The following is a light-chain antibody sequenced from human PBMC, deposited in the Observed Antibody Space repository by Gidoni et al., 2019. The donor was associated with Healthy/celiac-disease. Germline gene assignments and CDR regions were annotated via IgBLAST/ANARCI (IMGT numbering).Light chain of an antibody. CDR1: SSNIGAGYD. CDR3: QSYDSSLSGVV. V-gene: IGLV1-40*01. J-gene: IGLJ2*01. CDR2: GNS. Sequence: QSVPTQPPSVSAAPGQRVTISCTGSSSNIGAGYDVPWYQQLPGTAPKLLIYGNSNRPSGVPDRFSGSKSGTSASLAITGLQAEDEADYYCQSYDSSLSGVVFGGGTKLTVL.